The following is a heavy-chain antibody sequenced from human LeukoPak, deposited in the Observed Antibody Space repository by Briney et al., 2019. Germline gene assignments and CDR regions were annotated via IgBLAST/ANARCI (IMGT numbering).Heavy chain of an antibody. D-gene: IGHD6-19*01. V-gene: IGHV3-30*18. Sequence: PGRSLRLSCAASGLTFSSYGMHWVRQAPGKGLEWVAVISYDGSNKYYADSVKGRFTISRDNSKITLYLQMNSLRAEDTAVYYCAKDQYSSGWYSDYWGQGTLVTVSS. CDR2: ISYDGSNK. J-gene: IGHJ4*02. CDR1: GLTFSSYG. CDR3: AKDQYSSGWYSDY.